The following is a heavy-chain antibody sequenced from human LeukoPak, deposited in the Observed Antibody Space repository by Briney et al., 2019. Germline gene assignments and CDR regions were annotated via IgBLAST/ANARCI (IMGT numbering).Heavy chain of an antibody. Sequence: SETLSLTCTVSGGSISSSSYYWGWIRQPPGKGLEWIGSIYYSGSTYYNPSLKSRVTISVDTSKNQFSLKLSSVTAADTAVYYCARVTYYYDSSAAHDAFDIWGQGTMVTVSS. V-gene: IGHV4-39*07. CDR3: ARVTYYYDSSAAHDAFDI. CDR2: IYYSGST. J-gene: IGHJ3*02. D-gene: IGHD3-22*01. CDR1: GGSISSSSYY.